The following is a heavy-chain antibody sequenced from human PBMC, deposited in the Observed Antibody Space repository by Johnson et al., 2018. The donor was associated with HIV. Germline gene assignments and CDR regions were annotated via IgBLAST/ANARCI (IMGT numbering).Heavy chain of an antibody. J-gene: IGHJ3*02. V-gene: IGHV3-9*01. CDR1: GFTFDDYA. D-gene: IGHD2-21*01. CDR3: ARERRAGVKGAFDI. CDR2: ISWNSGSI. Sequence: QLVESGGGEVRPGGSLRLSCAASGFTFDDYAMHWVRQAPGKGLEWVSGISWNSGSIGYADSVKGRFTISRDNAKNSLYLQMNSLRAEDTAVYYCARERRAGVKGAFDIWGQGTMVTVS.